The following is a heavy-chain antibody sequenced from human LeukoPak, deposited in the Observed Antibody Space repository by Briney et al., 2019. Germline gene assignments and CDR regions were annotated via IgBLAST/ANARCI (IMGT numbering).Heavy chain of an antibody. V-gene: IGHV4-34*01. CDR3: ATQILLCHYY. CDR1: GGPFSGYY. J-gene: IGHJ4*02. CDR2: INHSGST. Sequence: SETLSLTCAVYGGPFSGYYWSWIRQPPGKGLEWIGEINHSGSTNYNPSLKSRVTMSVDTSNNQFSLKLTSVTAADTAMYYCATQILLCHYYWGQGTLVTVSS. D-gene: IGHD2-21*01.